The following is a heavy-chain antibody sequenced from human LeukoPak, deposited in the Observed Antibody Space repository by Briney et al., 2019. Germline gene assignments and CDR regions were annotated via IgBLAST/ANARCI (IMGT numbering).Heavy chain of an antibody. Sequence: TGGSLRLSCAASGFTFSSYGMHWVRQAPGKGLEWVAVIWYDGSNKYYADSVKGRFTISRDNSKNTLYLQMNSLRAEDTAVYYCARDKRFLEWLPPYYYGMDVRGQGTTVTVSS. CDR3: ARDKRFLEWLPPYYYGMDV. V-gene: IGHV3-33*01. CDR1: GFTFSSYG. D-gene: IGHD3-3*01. J-gene: IGHJ6*02. CDR2: IWYDGSNK.